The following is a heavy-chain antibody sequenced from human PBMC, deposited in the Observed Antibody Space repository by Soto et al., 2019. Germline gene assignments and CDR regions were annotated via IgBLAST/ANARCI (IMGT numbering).Heavy chain of an antibody. D-gene: IGHD6-19*01. CDR2: VYHSGGN. J-gene: IGHJ3*01. CDR1: GGSISTPYW. V-gene: IGHV4-4*02. CDR3: PYSTGWYRLDV. Sequence: QVHLQESGPGLVKPSGTLSLTCAVSGGSISTPYWWTWVRQPPGKELEWIGDVYHSGGNNYNPSLMRPSTISSVNSKVQFSLMRMPVTAVDPAIHYCPYSTGWYRLDVWGHGTIVNVPS.